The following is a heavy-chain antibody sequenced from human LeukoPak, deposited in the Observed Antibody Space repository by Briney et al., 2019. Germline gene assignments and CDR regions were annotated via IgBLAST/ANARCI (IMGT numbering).Heavy chain of an antibody. Sequence: GGSLRLSCAASGFTFSSYRMNWVRQAPGKGLEWVSSISGSSSYIYYADSVKGRFTISRDNAKNSLYLQMNSLRAEDTAVYYCARAVAGTPDYWGQGTLVTVSS. CDR2: ISGSSSYI. CDR3: ARAVAGTPDY. CDR1: GFTFSSYR. V-gene: IGHV3-21*01. D-gene: IGHD6-19*01. J-gene: IGHJ4*02.